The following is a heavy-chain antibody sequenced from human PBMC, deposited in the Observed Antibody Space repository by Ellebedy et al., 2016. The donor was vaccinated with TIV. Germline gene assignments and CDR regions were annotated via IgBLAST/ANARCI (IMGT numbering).Heavy chain of an antibody. CDR2: IFSNDET. CDR3: ARTLMYCGGGCSYYFDY. J-gene: IGHJ4*02. Sequence: SGPTLVKPTETLTLTCTVSGFSLSNVIMSVSWIRQPPGKALEWLAHIFSNDETSYSTSLKSRLTISKDTSKSQVVLTMTNMDPVDTATYYCARTLMYCGGGCSYYFDYWGQGTLVTVSS. V-gene: IGHV2-26*01. CDR1: GFSLSNVIMS. D-gene: IGHD2-21*02.